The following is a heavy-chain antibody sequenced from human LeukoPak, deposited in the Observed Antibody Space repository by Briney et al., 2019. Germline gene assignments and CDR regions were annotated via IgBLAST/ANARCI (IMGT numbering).Heavy chain of an antibody. D-gene: IGHD5-24*01. CDR1: GFTFSSYE. Sequence: GGSLRLSCGASGFTFSSYEMNWVRQAPGKGLEWVSYISSSGSTIYYADSVKGRFTISRDNAKNSLYLQMNSLRAEDTAVYYCARDLGWLQLRGFDPWGQGTLVTVSS. CDR2: ISSSGSTI. CDR3: ARDLGWLQLRGFDP. V-gene: IGHV3-48*03. J-gene: IGHJ5*02.